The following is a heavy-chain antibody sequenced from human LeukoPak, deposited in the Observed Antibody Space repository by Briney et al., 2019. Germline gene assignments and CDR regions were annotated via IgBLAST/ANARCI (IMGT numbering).Heavy chain of an antibody. CDR1: GFTFSSYA. Sequence: GGSLRLSCAASGFTFSSYALHWVRQAPGKGLEWVAVISYDGSNKYYADSVKGRFTIPRDNSKNTLYLQMNSLRAEDTAVYYCARELRYFDWLPNYYYYGMDVWGQGTTVTVSS. CDR2: ISYDGSNK. D-gene: IGHD3-9*01. CDR3: ARELRYFDWLPNYYYYGMDV. J-gene: IGHJ6*02. V-gene: IGHV3-30*04.